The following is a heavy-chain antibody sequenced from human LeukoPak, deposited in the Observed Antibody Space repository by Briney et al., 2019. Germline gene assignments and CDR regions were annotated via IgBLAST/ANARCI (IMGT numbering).Heavy chain of an antibody. Sequence: PGGSLRLSCAASGFTFSSYAMSWVRQAPGKGLEWVSAISGSGGSTYYADSVKGRFTISRDNSKNTLYLQMNSLRAEDTAVYYCARDLRLWFGIFDYWGQGTLVTVSS. V-gene: IGHV3-23*01. CDR1: GFTFSSYA. D-gene: IGHD3-10*01. CDR3: ARDLRLWFGIFDY. J-gene: IGHJ4*02. CDR2: ISGSGGST.